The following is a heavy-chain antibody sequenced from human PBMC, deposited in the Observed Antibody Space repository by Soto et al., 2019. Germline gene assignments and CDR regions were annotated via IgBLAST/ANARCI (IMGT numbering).Heavy chain of an antibody. CDR3: VRSYRSGGLVPTAP. Sequence: QVQLVQSGAEVKKPGASVKVSCKASGYTFIGYEMHWVRQAPGQGLEWMGWMNPNSGGTKNAQKFQGRVTMTRDTSISTAYMELSRLRSDDTAVYYCVRSYRSGGLVPTAPWGQGTTVIVSS. V-gene: IGHV1-2*02. J-gene: IGHJ6*02. D-gene: IGHD2-2*01. CDR1: GYTFIGYE. CDR2: MNPNSGGT.